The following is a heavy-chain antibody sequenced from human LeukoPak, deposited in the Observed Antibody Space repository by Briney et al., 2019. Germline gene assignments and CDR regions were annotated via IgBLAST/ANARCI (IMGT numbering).Heavy chain of an antibody. CDR2: IYSAGPT. CDR1: GFTFSSYA. D-gene: IGHD2-21*02. J-gene: IGHJ5*02. Sequence: GGSLRLSCAASGFTFSSYAMSWVRQAPGRSLEWISVIYSAGPTYYADSVKGRFSISRDTSNNILYLQMNSLTVADTAVYYCARVRGRMGLSVTAFYSFDPWGQGTLVTVSS. CDR3: ARVRGRMGLSVTAFYSFDP. V-gene: IGHV3-23*03.